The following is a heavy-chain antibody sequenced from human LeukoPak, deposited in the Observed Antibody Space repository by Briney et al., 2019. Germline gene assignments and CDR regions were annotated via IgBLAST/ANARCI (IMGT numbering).Heavy chain of an antibody. CDR1: GGSISSGGYY. J-gene: IGHJ4*02. V-gene: IGHV4-31*03. Sequence: SETLSLTCTVSGGSISSGGYYWSWIRQHPGKGLEWIGYIYYSGSTYYNPSLKSRVTKSVDTSKNQFSLKLSSVTAADTAVYYCARGQGTAMARYWGQGTLVTVSS. D-gene: IGHD5-18*01. CDR3: ARGQGTAMARY. CDR2: IYYSGST.